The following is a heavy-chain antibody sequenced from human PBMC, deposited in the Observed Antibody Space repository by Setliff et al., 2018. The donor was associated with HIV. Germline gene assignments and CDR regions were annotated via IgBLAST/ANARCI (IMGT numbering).Heavy chain of an antibody. V-gene: IGHV3-7*01. Sequence: GGSLRLSCAASGFTFTSYWMIWVRQAPGKGLEWVANINQDGNEKNYADSVKGRFTISRDNSKNTLFLQMNSLRPEDTAIYYCAKDKSYHDYIWGSSVLAYWGQGTLVTVSS. CDR2: INQDGNEK. CDR3: AKDKSYHDYIWGSSVLAY. D-gene: IGHD3-16*01. J-gene: IGHJ4*02. CDR1: GFTFTSYW.